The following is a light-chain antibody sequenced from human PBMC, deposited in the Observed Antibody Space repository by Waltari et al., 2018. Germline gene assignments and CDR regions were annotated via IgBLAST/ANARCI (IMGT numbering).Light chain of an antibody. CDR1: QGISSA. V-gene: IGKV1D-13*01. J-gene: IGKJ5*01. CDR3: QQFYNYPRT. CDR2: DAS. Sequence: AIQLTQSPSSLSASVGDRVTITCRASQGISSALAWYQHKPGKPPNLLIYDASNVKSGVPSMFSGSPSGADFTLTISSLQPEDFGTYYCQQFYNYPRTFGQGTRLEIK.